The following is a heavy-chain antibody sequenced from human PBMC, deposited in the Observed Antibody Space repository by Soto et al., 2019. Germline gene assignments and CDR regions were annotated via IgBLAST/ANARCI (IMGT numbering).Heavy chain of an antibody. CDR2: IYYSGST. D-gene: IGHD6-19*01. CDR3: ARFLREAVAGTPYFDY. J-gene: IGHJ4*02. Sequence: QVQLQESGPGLVKPSQTLSLTCTVSGGSISSGGYYWSWIRQHPGKGLEWIGYIYYSGSTYYNPYFQRRVTISADTCKNQFSLQHSSLTAADTAVYYCARFLREAVAGTPYFDYWGQGTLVTVSS. CDR1: GGSISSGGYY. V-gene: IGHV4-31*03.